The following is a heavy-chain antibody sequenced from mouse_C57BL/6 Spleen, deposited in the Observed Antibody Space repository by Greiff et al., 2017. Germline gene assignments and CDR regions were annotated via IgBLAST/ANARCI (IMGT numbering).Heavy chain of an antibody. CDR1: GYTFTSYW. D-gene: IGHD2-2*01. CDR2: IDPSDSYT. CDR3: ARSGGYDYYFDY. V-gene: IGHV1-69*01. J-gene: IGHJ2*01. Sequence: QVQLQQPGAELVMPGASVKLSCKASGYTFTSYWMHWVKQRPGQGLEWIGEIDPSDSYTNYNQKFKGKSTLTVDKSTSTAYMQISSLTSEDSAVYYCARSGGYDYYFDYGGQGTTLTVSS.